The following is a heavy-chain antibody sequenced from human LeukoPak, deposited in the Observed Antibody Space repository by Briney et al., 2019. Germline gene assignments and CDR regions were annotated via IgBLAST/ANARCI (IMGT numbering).Heavy chain of an antibody. D-gene: IGHD5-18*01. CDR2: IKQDGSEK. V-gene: IGHV3-7*01. CDR1: GFTFSSYW. J-gene: IGHJ4*02. Sequence: GGSLRLSCAASGFTFSSYWMSWVRQAPGKGLEWVANIKQDGSEKYYVDSVKGRFTISRGNAKNSLYLQMNSLRAGDTAVYYCAREVVNTAMERYYFDYWGQGTLVTVSS. CDR3: AREVVNTAMERYYFDY.